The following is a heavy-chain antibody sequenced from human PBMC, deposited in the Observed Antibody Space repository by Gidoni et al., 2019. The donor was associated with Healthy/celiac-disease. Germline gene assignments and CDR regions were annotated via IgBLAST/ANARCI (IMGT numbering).Heavy chain of an antibody. CDR3: ARHVLLFDAFDI. D-gene: IGHD2-21*02. V-gene: IGHV4-39*01. J-gene: IGHJ3*02. Sequence: QLQLQESGPGLVKPSENLSLTCTVSGGPTSSSSYYSGWIRQPPGKGLAWIGSIYSGGSTYYNPSLKSRVTISVDTSKNQFSLKLSSVTAADTAVYYCARHVLLFDAFDIWGQGTMVTVSS. CDR1: GGPTSSSSYY. CDR2: IYSGGST.